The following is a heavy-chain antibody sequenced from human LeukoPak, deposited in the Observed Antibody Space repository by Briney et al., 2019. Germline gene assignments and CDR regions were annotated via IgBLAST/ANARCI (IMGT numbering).Heavy chain of an antibody. Sequence: PGGSLRLSCAASGFTFSSYSMNWVRQAPGKGLEWVSSISSSSSYIYYADSVKGRFTISRDNSKNTLYLQMNSLRAEDTAVYYCARTYSSSWGIIDYWGQGTLVTVSS. CDR3: ARTYSSSWGIIDY. CDR2: ISSSSSYI. CDR1: GFTFSSYS. V-gene: IGHV3-21*01. J-gene: IGHJ4*02. D-gene: IGHD2-2*01.